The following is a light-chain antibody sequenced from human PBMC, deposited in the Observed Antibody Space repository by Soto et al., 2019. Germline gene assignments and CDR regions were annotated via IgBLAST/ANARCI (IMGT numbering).Light chain of an antibody. CDR3: QQYDNDSWT. V-gene: IGKV1-5*03. J-gene: IGKJ1*01. CDR2: KAS. Sequence: DIQMTQSPSTLSASVGDRVIITCRASQSVSSWLAWYQQKPGKAPNLLIYKASILKSGVPSRFSGSGSGTEFTLISSSLPADDFATYCWQQYDNDSWTFGQGTKVEIK. CDR1: QSVSSW.